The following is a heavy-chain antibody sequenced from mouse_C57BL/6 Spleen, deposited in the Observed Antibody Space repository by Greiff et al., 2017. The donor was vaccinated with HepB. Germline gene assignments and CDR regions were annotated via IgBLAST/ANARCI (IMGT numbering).Heavy chain of an antibody. D-gene: IGHD3-2*02. V-gene: IGHV1-81*01. CDR1: GYTFTSYG. CDR3: AREGYEGDYAMDY. CDR2: IYPRSGNT. J-gene: IGHJ4*01. Sequence: QVHVKQSGAELARPGASVKLSCKASGYTFTSYGISWVKQRTGQGLEWIGEIYPRSGNTYYNEKFKGKATLTADKSSSTAYMELRSLTSEDSAVYFCAREGYEGDYAMDYWGQGTSVTVSS.